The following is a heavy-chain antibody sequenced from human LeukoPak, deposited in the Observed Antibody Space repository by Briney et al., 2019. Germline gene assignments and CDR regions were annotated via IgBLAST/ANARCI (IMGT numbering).Heavy chain of an antibody. D-gene: IGHD6-13*01. CDR2: ISGSGGST. CDR1: GFTFSSYA. Sequence: PGGSLRLSCAASGFTFSSYAMSWVRQAPGKGLEWVSAISGSGGSTYYADSVKGRFTISRDNSKNTLFLQMNSLRAEDTAVYYCTKTRSSWYERWGQGTLVTVSS. V-gene: IGHV3-23*01. CDR3: TKTRSSWYER. J-gene: IGHJ5*02.